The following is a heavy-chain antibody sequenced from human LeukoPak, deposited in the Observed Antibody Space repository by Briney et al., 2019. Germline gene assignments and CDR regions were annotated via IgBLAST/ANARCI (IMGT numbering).Heavy chain of an antibody. Sequence: GGSLRLSCAASGFTFSSYAMSWVRQAPGKGLEWVSAISGSGGSTYYVDSVKGRFTISRDNSKNTLYLQMNSLRAEDTAVYYCAKVFLSDGGPDAFDIWGQGTMVTVPS. CDR1: GFTFSSYA. CDR3: AKVFLSDGGPDAFDI. D-gene: IGHD1-14*01. V-gene: IGHV3-23*01. J-gene: IGHJ3*02. CDR2: ISGSGGST.